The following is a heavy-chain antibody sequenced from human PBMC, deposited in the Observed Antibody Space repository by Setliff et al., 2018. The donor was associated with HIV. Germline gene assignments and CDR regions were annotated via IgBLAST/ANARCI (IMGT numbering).Heavy chain of an antibody. CDR2: VVPTIHEA. CDR1: GVTFNYSF. CDR3: ARGADASGYFYREYFQH. V-gene: IGHV1-69*13. D-gene: IGHD3-22*01. J-gene: IGHJ1*01. Sequence: SVKVSCKASGVTFNYSFITWVRRAPGQGLEWMGGVVPTIHEATYAQKFQGRVTITADESATTVYMEMSGLTFEDTAIYYCARGADASGYFYREYFQHWGQGTLVTVSS.